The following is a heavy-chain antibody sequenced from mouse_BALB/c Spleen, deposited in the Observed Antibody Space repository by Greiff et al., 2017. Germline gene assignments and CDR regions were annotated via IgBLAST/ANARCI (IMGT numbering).Heavy chain of an antibody. Sequence: EVKLVESGGGLVQPGGSLKLSCAASGFTFSSYGMSWVRQTPDKRLELVATINSNGGSTYYPDSVKGRFTISRDNAKNTLYLQMSSLKSEDTAMYYCARDASYYRYDVLDYWGQGTTLTVSS. V-gene: IGHV5-6-3*01. CDR2: INSNGGST. CDR1: GFTFSSYG. J-gene: IGHJ2*01. CDR3: ARDASYYRYDVLDY. D-gene: IGHD2-14*01.